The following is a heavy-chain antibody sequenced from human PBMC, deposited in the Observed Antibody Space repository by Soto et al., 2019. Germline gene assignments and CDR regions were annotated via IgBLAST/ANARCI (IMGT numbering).Heavy chain of an antibody. Sequence: SLRLSCSASGFTFSDYYMSWIRQAPGKGLEWVSYISGGGTSTRYADSVKGRFTISRDNAKNSLYLQMNSLRAEDTAVYYCVRDSSDIVVVPATIEGVRAPWGQGTLVTVSS. D-gene: IGHD2-2*02. CDR1: GFTFSDYY. J-gene: IGHJ5*02. CDR2: ISGGGTST. V-gene: IGHV3-11*06. CDR3: VRDSSDIVVVPATIEGVRAP.